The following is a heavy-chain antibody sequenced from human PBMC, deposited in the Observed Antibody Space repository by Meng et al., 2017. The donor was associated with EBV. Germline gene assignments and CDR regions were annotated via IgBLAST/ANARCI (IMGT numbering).Heavy chain of an antibody. J-gene: IGHJ4*02. V-gene: IGHV1-18*01. Sequence: QVQVVQAGAGVEKPGASVKVSCKASGYTFTSFGISWVRQAPGQGLEWMGWISAYNGNTNYAQKLQGRVTMTTDTSTSTAYMELRSLRSDDTAVYYCARDGRLYDTPSPFDYWGQGTLVTVSS. D-gene: IGHD3-22*01. CDR3: ARDGRLYDTPSPFDY. CDR1: GYTFTSFG. CDR2: ISAYNGNT.